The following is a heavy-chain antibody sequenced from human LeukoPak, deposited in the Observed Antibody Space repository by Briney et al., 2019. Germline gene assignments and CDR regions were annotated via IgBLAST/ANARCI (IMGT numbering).Heavy chain of an antibody. Sequence: PGGSPRLSCAASGFTFSSYAMSWVRQAPGKGLEWVSAISGSGGSTYYADSVKGRFTISRDNSKNTLYLQMNSLRAEDTALYYCAKALKVLLWFGEFDYWGQGTLVTVSS. D-gene: IGHD3-10*01. CDR2: ISGSGGST. CDR1: GFTFSSYA. CDR3: AKALKVLLWFGEFDY. V-gene: IGHV3-23*01. J-gene: IGHJ4*02.